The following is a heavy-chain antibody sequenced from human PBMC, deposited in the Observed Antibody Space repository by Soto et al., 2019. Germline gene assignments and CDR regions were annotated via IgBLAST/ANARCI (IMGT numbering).Heavy chain of an antibody. CDR2: VSGYNGNT. J-gene: IGHJ6*02. CDR1: GYTFTTSG. V-gene: IGHV1-18*01. CDR3: ARAGDLPYYYYGMDV. D-gene: IGHD3-10*01. Sequence: QVQLVQSGGEVKKPGASVKVSCKASGYTFTTSGVSWVRQAPGQGLEWMGWVSGYNGNTKYEEKFNDRVTMTTDTSTSTAYLELRSLTTDDTAVYYGARAGDLPYYYYGMDVWGQGTTVIVSS.